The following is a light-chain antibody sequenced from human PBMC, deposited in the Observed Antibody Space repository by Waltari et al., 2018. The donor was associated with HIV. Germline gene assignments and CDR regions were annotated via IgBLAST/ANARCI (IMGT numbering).Light chain of an antibody. CDR2: DDV. CDR3: QVWDRSYKEAV. CDR1: NIGRNS. V-gene: IGLV3-21*02. Sequence: SYVLTQAPSVSVAPGQTATISFGNIGRNSVQWYRQKAVRAPLLVVADDVDRTSGVPARFSGARSGERATLTISWVEAGDEADYYCQVWDRSYKEAVFGGGT. J-gene: IGLJ2*01.